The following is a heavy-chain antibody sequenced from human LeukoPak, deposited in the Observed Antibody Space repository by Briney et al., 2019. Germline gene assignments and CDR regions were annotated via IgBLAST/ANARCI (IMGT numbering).Heavy chain of an antibody. CDR3: ARTGYCSGGSCGRDWFDP. CDR2: INPNSGGT. CDR1: GYTFTGYY. J-gene: IGHJ5*02. Sequence: AASVKVSCKASGYTFTGYYMHWVRQAPGQGLEWMGWINPNSGGTNYAQKFQGRVTMTRDTSISTAYMELRSLRSDDTAVYYCARTGYCSGGSCGRDWFDPWGQGTLVTVSS. V-gene: IGHV1-2*02. D-gene: IGHD2-15*01.